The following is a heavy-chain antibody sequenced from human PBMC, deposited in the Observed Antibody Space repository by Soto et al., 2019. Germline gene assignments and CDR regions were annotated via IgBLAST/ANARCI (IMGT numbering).Heavy chain of an antibody. J-gene: IGHJ6*02. CDR1: GFTFSNYA. CDR2: ISGSGGST. D-gene: IGHD1-26*01. V-gene: IGHV3-23*01. Sequence: EVQLLESGGGLVQPGGSLRLSCAASGFTFSNYAMTWVRQAPGKGLEWVSAISGSGGSTYYADSVKGRFTISRDNSKNTLYLQMDSLRAEDTAVYYCANPPPTMESTIYYYYGMDVWDQGTTVTVSS. CDR3: ANPPPTMESTIYYYYGMDV.